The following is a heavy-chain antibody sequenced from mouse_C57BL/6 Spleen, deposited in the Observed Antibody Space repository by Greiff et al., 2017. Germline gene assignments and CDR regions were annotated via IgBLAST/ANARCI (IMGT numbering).Heavy chain of an antibody. Sequence: EVMLVESGGGLVKPGGSLKLSCAASGFTFSSYAMSWVRQTPEKRLEWVATISDGGSYTYYPDNVKGRFTISRDNAKNNLYLQMSHLKSEDTAMYYCAREILDGYYDYWGQGTTLTVSS. D-gene: IGHD2-3*01. V-gene: IGHV5-4*01. CDR2: ISDGGSYT. CDR3: AREILDGYYDY. J-gene: IGHJ2*01. CDR1: GFTFSSYA.